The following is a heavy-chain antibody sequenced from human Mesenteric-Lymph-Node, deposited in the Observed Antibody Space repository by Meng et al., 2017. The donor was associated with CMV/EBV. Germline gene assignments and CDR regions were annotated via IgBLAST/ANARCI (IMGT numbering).Heavy chain of an antibody. V-gene: IGHV1-3*01. Sequence: FTSYAIHSVRQAPGQRLGWLGWINAGNGNTKYSQKFQGRVTITRDTSASTAYMELSSLRSEDTAVYYCAKGRLRYFDWLLVDDAFDIWGQGTMVTVSS. CDR3: AKGRLRYFDWLLVDDAFDI. CDR2: INAGNGNT. J-gene: IGHJ3*02. D-gene: IGHD3-9*01. CDR1: FTSYA.